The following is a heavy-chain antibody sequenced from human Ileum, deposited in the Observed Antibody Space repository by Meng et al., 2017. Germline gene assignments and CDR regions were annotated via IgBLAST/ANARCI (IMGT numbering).Heavy chain of an antibody. CDR1: GFTFRTYT. V-gene: IGHV3-23*01. CDR3: AKDEKPDGLWPFDY. J-gene: IGHJ4*02. Sequence: GGSLRLSCAASGFTFRTYTMSWVRQAPGKGLEWVAGIFGSDSSTHYADSVKGRFTISRDNSKNMVYLQMNSLRADDTALYYCAKDEKPDGLWPFDYWGRGTVVTVSS. D-gene: IGHD4-17*01. CDR2: IFGSDSST.